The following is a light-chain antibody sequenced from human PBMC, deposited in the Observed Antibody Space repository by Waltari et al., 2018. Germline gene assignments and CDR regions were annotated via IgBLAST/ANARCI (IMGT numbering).Light chain of an antibody. CDR2: GAS. CDR1: QSVSSSY. J-gene: IGKJ2*01. Sequence: EIVLTQSPGTLSLSPGERATLSYRASQSVSSSYLAWYQQKPGQAPRLLIYGASSRATGIPDRFSGSGSGTDFTLTISRLEPEDFAVYYCQQYGSSPVTFGQGTKLEIK. V-gene: IGKV3-20*01. CDR3: QQYGSSPVT.